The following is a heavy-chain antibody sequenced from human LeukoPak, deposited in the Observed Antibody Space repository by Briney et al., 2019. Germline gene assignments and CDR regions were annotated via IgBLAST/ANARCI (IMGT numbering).Heavy chain of an antibody. J-gene: IGHJ5*02. CDR1: GFSFSTYG. V-gene: IGHV3-30*02. D-gene: IGHD1-26*01. CDR2: VQVVGSYK. CDR3: VKDLVYWGQYS. Sequence: GGSLTLSCATSGFSFSTYGMHWVRRAPGKGLEWVALVQVVGSYKYYADSVKGRFTISRDNSKNALYLQMNSLRAEDTAVYYCVKDLVYWGQYSWGQGTLVTVSS.